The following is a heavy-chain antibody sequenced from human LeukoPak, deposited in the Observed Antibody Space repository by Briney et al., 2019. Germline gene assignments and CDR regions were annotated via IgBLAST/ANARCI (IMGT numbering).Heavy chain of an antibody. Sequence: SSETLSLTCAVYGGSISGYYWSWIRQPPGKGLEWIGGINHSGSTKYNPSLKSRVTVSVDPSKNQFSLKVTSVTAADTAVYYCARGFNSRGPTNWGQGTLVTVSS. V-gene: IGHV4-34*01. D-gene: IGHD3-10*01. CDR3: ARGFNSRGPTN. J-gene: IGHJ4*02. CDR1: GGSISGYY. CDR2: INHSGST.